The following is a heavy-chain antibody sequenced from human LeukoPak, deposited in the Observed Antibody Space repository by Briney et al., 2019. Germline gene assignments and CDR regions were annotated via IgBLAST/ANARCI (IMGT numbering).Heavy chain of an antibody. CDR3: ARGNSYCSDTSCYGVSHYFDY. V-gene: IGHV4-59*01. J-gene: IGHJ4*02. Sequence: SETLSLTCTVSGGSISSYYWSWIRQPPGKGLEWIGYIYYSGSTNYNPSLKSRVTISVDTSKNQFSLKLSSVTAADTAVYYCARGNSYCSDTSCYGVSHYFDYWGQGTLVTVSS. CDR2: IYYSGST. CDR1: GGSISSYY. D-gene: IGHD2-2*01.